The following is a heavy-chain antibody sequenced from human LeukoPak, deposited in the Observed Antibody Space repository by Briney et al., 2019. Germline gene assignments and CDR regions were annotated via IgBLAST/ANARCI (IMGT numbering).Heavy chain of an antibody. D-gene: IGHD6-6*01. CDR3: TTHGGYSSSPWTGGY. CDR2: IKSKIDAGTT. V-gene: IGHV3-15*01. Sequence: SWVRQAPGKGLEWVGRIKSKIDAGTTDYVAPVKGRFTISRDDSKHTLYLQMNSLKVEDTAVYYCTTHGGYSSSPWTGGYWGQGTLVTVS. J-gene: IGHJ4*02.